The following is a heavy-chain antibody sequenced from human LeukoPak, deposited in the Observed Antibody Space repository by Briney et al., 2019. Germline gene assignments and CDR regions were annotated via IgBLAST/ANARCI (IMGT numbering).Heavy chain of an antibody. D-gene: IGHD3-10*01. CDR2: INHSGST. J-gene: IGHJ6*03. CDR1: GGSFSGYY. V-gene: IGHV4-34*01. Sequence: SETLSLTCAVYGGSFSGYYWSWIRQPPGKGLEWIGEINHSGSTNYNPSLKSRVTISVDTSKNQFSLKLSSVTAADTAVYYCARRQNGLGSSSYYYYMDVWGKGTTVTISS. CDR3: ARRQNGLGSSSYYYYMDV.